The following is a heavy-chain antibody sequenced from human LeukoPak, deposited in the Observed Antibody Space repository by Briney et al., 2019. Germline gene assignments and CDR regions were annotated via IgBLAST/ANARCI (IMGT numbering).Heavy chain of an antibody. J-gene: IGHJ3*02. CDR3: ATLGDTARTGDAFDI. Sequence: ASVKVSCKVSGYTFTDYYMHWVQQAPGKGLEWMGLVDPEDGETIYAEKFQGRVTITAGTSTDTAYMELSSLRSEDTAVYYCATLGDTARTGDAFDIWGQGTMVTVSS. CDR1: GYTFTDYY. CDR2: VDPEDGET. V-gene: IGHV1-69-2*01. D-gene: IGHD5-18*01.